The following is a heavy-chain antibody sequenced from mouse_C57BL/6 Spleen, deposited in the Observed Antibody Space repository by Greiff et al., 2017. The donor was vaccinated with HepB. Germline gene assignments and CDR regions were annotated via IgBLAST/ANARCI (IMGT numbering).Heavy chain of an antibody. D-gene: IGHD1-1*01. CDR2: ISNLAYSI. Sequence: EVKLVESGGGLVQPGGSLKLSCAASGFTFSDYGMAWVRQAPRKGPEWVAFISNLAYSIYYADTVTGRFTISRENAKNTLYLEMSSLRSEDTAMYYCARTAYYYGSNYFDYWGQGTTLTVSS. J-gene: IGHJ2*01. V-gene: IGHV5-15*01. CDR1: GFTFSDYG. CDR3: ARTAYYYGSNYFDY.